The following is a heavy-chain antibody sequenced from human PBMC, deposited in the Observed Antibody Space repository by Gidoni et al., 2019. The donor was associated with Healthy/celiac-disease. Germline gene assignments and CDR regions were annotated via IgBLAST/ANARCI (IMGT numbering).Heavy chain of an antibody. CDR2: ISAYNGNT. V-gene: IGHV1-18*01. CDR3: ARVWASNWGSSAHYYYYGMDV. J-gene: IGHJ6*02. D-gene: IGHD7-27*01. Sequence: PGQGLEWMGWISAYNGNTNYAQKLQGRVTMTTDTYTSTAYMELSSLRSDDTAVYYRARVWASNWGSSAHYYYYGMDVWGQGTTGTVSS.